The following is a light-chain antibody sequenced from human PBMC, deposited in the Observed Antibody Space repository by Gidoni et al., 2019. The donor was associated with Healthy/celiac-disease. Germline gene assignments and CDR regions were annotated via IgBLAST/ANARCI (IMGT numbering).Light chain of an antibody. CDR2: GNS. V-gene: IGLV1-40*01. J-gene: IGLJ2*01. CDR3: QSYDSSLSGSHVV. CDR1: SSNIGAGYD. Sequence: QSVLTQPPSVSGAPGQRVTISCTGRSSNIGAGYDVHWYQQLPGTAPKLLIYGNSNRPSGVPDRVSGSKSGTSASLAITGLQAEDEADYYCQSYDSSLSGSHVVFGGGTKLTVL.